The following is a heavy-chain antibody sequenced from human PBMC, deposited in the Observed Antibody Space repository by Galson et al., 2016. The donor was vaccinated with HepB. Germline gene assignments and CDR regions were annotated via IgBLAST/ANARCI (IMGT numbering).Heavy chain of an antibody. CDR3: AFVRGYTYGFVDY. V-gene: IGHV3-48*04. J-gene: IGHJ4*02. D-gene: IGHD5-18*01. Sequence: SLRLSCADSGFTFNTYGMNWVRQAPGKGLEWVSYISSASSIKYYADSVKGRFTISRDNARHSLYLQMNSLRAEDTAVYYCAFVRGYTYGFVDYWGQGTLVTVSS. CDR2: ISSASSIK. CDR1: GFTFNTYG.